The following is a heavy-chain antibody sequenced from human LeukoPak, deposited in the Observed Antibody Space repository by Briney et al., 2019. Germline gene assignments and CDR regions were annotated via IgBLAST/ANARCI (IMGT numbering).Heavy chain of an antibody. CDR1: GGTFSSYA. CDR2: IIPIFGTA. V-gene: IGHV1-69*13. J-gene: IGHJ5*02. D-gene: IGHD2-15*01. Sequence: GASVKVSCKASGGTFSSYAISWVRQAPGQGREWMGGIIPIFGTANYAQKFQGRVTITADESTSTAYMELSSLRSEDTAVYYCARAGQKAAETSYNWFDPWGQGTLVTVSS. CDR3: ARAGQKAAETSYNWFDP.